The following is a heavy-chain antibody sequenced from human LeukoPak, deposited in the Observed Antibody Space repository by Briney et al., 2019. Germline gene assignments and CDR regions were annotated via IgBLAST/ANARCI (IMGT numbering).Heavy chain of an antibody. CDR1: GGSINSGNYY. CDR3: ARGAQVVPASVWFDP. Sequence: SQTLSLTCTVSGGSINSGNYYWSWIRQPAGKGLEWIWRIHTSGSTNSNPSLKSRVTISVDTSKNQFSLKLSSVTAADTAVYYCARGAQVVPASVWFDPWGQGTLVTVPS. D-gene: IGHD2-2*01. CDR2: IHTSGST. V-gene: IGHV4-61*02. J-gene: IGHJ5*02.